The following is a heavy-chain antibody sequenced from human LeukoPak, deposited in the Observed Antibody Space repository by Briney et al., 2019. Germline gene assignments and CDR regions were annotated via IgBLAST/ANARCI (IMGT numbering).Heavy chain of an antibody. CDR1: GGSFSGYY. D-gene: IGHD4-11*01. J-gene: IGHJ6*03. V-gene: IGHV4-34*01. CDR3: ARHRRLSVTTLRDHYYYYYMDV. Sequence: SETLSLTCAVYGGSFSGYYWSWIRQPPGKGLEWIGEINHSGSTNYNPSLKSRVTISVDTSKNQFSLKLSSVTAADTAVYYCARHRRLSVTTLRDHYYYYYMDVWGKGTTVTVSS. CDR2: INHSGST.